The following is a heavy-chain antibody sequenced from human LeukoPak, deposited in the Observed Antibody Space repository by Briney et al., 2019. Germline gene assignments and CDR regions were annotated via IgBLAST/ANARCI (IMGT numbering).Heavy chain of an antibody. J-gene: IGHJ6*03. D-gene: IGHD6-13*01. CDR1: GYTFTGYN. Sequence: ASVKVSCKASGYTFTGYNMHCVRQAPGQGLEWMGWINPNSGGTNYAQKFQGRVTMTRDTSISTAYMELSRLRSDDTAVYYCARDKRHSSSWYYYYYYMDVWGIGTTVTVSS. CDR2: INPNSGGT. V-gene: IGHV1-2*02. CDR3: ARDKRHSSSWYYYYYYMDV.